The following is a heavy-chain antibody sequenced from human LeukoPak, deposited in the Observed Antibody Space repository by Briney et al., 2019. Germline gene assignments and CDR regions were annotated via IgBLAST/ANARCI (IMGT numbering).Heavy chain of an antibody. V-gene: IGHV3-23*01. CDR1: GFPFSSYG. J-gene: IGHJ4*02. Sequence: GGSLRLSCAASGFPFSSYGMSWIRQGPGKGLEWVSSISASGGTVFHVDSVKGRFTTSRDNSQNTLNLQMNSLRVEDTAVYYCASILGSTTPKWGQGTLVTVSS. D-gene: IGHD2-2*01. CDR2: ISASGGTV. CDR3: ASILGSTTPK.